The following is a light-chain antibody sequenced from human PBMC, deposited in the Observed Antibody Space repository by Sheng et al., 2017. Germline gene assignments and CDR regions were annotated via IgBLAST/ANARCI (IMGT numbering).Light chain of an antibody. CDR3: NSYAGSRGV. Sequence: QSALTQPASVSGSPGQSITISCTGTSSDIGAYNFVSWYQQHPGKAPTVMIYDVTNRPSGVPDRFSGSKSGNTASLTVSGLQAEDEADYYCNSYAGSRGVFGGGTKLTVL. CDR1: SSDIGAYNF. CDR2: DVT. V-gene: IGLV2-14*03. J-gene: IGLJ3*02.